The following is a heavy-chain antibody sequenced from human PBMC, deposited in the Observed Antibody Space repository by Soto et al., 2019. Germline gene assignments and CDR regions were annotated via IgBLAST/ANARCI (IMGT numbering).Heavy chain of an antibody. CDR3: AREGQYTSSWYGRAFDI. CDR1: GFTFSSYT. Sequence: GSLRLSCAASGFTFSSYTMHWVRQAPGKGLEWVALISYDGDNKYYADSVKGRFTISRDNSKNTLYLQMNSLRAEDTAVYYCAREGQYTSSWYGRAFDIWGQGTMVTVSS. D-gene: IGHD6-13*01. CDR2: ISYDGDNK. V-gene: IGHV3-30-3*01. J-gene: IGHJ3*02.